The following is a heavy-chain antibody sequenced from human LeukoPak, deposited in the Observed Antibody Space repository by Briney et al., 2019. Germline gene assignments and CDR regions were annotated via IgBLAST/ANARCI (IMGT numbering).Heavy chain of an antibody. J-gene: IGHJ4*02. CDR2: IIPIFGTA. Sequence: ASVKVSCKASGGSFSSYAINWVRQAPGQGLEWMGGIIPIFGTANYAQKFQDRVTITAVESMSTVYMELSSLRSEDTAVYYCARGWLAEATVVTPYNYWGQGTLVTVSS. D-gene: IGHD4-23*01. V-gene: IGHV1-69*13. CDR1: GGSFSSYA. CDR3: ARGWLAEATVVTPYNY.